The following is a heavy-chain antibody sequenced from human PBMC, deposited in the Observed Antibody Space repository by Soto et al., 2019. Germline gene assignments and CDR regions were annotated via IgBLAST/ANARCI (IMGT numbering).Heavy chain of an antibody. CDR3: ARRNKDGSRSYYGLDV. J-gene: IGHJ6*02. CDR1: GYSFNTYW. Sequence: GESLKISCKASGYSFNTYWINWVRHLPGKGLEWVGRIDPTDSSASYSPSFQGHVTISADKSISTAYLQWNSLEASDTAMYYCARRNKDGSRSYYGLDVWGQGTTVTVSS. D-gene: IGHD3-10*01. CDR2: IDPTDSSA. V-gene: IGHV5-10-1*01.